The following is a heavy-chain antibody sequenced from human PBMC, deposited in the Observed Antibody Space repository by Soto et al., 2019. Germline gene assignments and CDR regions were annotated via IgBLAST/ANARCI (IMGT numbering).Heavy chain of an antibody. CDR3: GSRLGSCRGGSCYPYYYYYMDV. CDR1: GGSISSYY. J-gene: IGHJ6*03. CDR2: IYYSGST. V-gene: IGHV4-59*08. Sequence: SETLSLTCTVSGGSISSYYWSWIRQPPGKGLEWIGYIYYSGSTNYNPSLKSRVTISVDTSKNQFSLKLSSVTAADTAVYYCGSRLGSCRGGSCYPYYYYYMDVWGKGTTATVSS. D-gene: IGHD2-15*01.